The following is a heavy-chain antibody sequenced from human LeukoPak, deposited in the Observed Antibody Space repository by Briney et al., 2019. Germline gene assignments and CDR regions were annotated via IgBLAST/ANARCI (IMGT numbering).Heavy chain of an antibody. D-gene: IGHD3-10*01. V-gene: IGHV1-46*01. CDR2: INPSGGST. Sequence: ASVKVSCKASGGTFSSYAISWVRQAPGQGLEWMGIINPSGGSTSYAQKFQGRVTMTRDTSTSTVYMELSSLRSEDTAVYYCASGSGSYQYWGQGTLVTVSS. CDR1: GGTFSSYA. J-gene: IGHJ4*02. CDR3: ASGSGSYQY.